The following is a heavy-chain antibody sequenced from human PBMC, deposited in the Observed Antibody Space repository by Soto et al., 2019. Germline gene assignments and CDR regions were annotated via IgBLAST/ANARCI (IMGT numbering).Heavy chain of an antibody. Sequence: QVQLVQSGAEVKKPGASVKVSCKTSGYTFTSYGITWVRQAPGQGLEWMGWISGSTGKTNYAQRVQGSVTITTDTSTSTSYMELRSLRPDDTAVYYCARDTGAGLCAYWGQGTLVTVSS. CDR1: GYTFTSYG. J-gene: IGHJ4*02. CDR2: ISGSTGKT. CDR3: ARDTGAGLCAY. V-gene: IGHV1-18*01. D-gene: IGHD1-1*01.